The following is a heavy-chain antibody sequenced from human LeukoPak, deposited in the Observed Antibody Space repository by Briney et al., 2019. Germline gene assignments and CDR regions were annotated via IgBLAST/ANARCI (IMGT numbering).Heavy chain of an antibody. CDR2: IKQDGSET. CDR3: ARVTSGLDY. V-gene: IGHV3-7*01. CDR1: GFTFSTYW. J-gene: IGHJ4*02. Sequence: PGGSLRLSCGPSGFTFSTYWMSWVRQAPGKGLEWVANIKQDGSETYYVDSVKGRFTISRDNAKNSLYLQMNSLRAEDTAVYYCARVTSGLDYGGQGTLVTVSS.